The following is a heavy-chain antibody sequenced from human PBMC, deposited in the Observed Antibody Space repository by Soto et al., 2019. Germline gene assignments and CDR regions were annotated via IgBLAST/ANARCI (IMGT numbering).Heavy chain of an antibody. Sequence: VGSLRLSCAASGFTFSSYCMHWVRQAPGKGLEWVAVISYDGSNKYYADSVKGRFTISRDNSKNTLYLQMNSLRAEDTAVYYCAKGRGHSSGWPNFDYWGQGTLVTVSS. CDR2: ISYDGSNK. CDR3: AKGRGHSSGWPNFDY. CDR1: GFTFSSYC. J-gene: IGHJ4*02. D-gene: IGHD6-19*01. V-gene: IGHV3-30*18.